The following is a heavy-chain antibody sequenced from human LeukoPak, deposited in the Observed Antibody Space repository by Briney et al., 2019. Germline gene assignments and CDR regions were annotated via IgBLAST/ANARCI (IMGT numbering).Heavy chain of an antibody. Sequence: GGSLRLSCAASGFTFTNAWMSWVRQAPGKGLEWVGRIKSKTDGGTGDFAAPVKGRFSISRDDSKNTVYLQMNSLKIEDTAVYYCATGTGMSDFDYWGRGTLVTVSS. CDR3: ATGTGMSDFDY. CDR2: IKSKTDGGTG. J-gene: IGHJ4*02. V-gene: IGHV3-15*01. D-gene: IGHD3-10*01. CDR1: GFTFTNAW.